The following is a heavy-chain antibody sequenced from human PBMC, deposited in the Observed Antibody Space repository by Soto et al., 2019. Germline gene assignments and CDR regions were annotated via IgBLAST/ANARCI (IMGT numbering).Heavy chain of an antibody. Sequence: ASVKVSCKASGYTFTGYYVHWVRQAPGQGLEWMGWINPNGGGTNFAQKFQGRVTMTRDTSLSTAYMELSRLRSDDTALYYCATTQWLAYNWFDPWRQRTLVTVSS. CDR3: ATTQWLAYNWFDP. CDR2: INPNGGGT. D-gene: IGHD6-19*01. J-gene: IGHJ5*02. V-gene: IGHV1-2*02. CDR1: GYTFTGYY.